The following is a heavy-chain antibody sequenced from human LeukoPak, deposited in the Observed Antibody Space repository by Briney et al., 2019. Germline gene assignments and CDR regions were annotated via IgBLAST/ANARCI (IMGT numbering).Heavy chain of an antibody. CDR1: GGSISSHY. Sequence: SETLSLTCTVSGGSISSHYWSWIRQPPGKGLEWLGYIYYSGSTNYNPPLKSPVTLSVDTSKTQFSLKLSSVTAADAAVYYCERAARHHFWSGYYKGGNWFDPWGQGHLVTVSS. J-gene: IGHJ5*02. CDR2: IYYSGST. CDR3: ERAARHHFWSGYYKGGNWFDP. D-gene: IGHD3-3*02. V-gene: IGHV4-59*11.